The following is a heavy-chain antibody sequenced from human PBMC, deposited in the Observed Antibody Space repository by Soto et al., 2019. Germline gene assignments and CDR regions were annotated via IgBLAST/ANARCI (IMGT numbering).Heavy chain of an antibody. D-gene: IGHD3-10*01. V-gene: IGHV1-69*02. J-gene: IGHJ4*02. CDR2: IIPIHGIA. CDR1: GGTFSSYT. CDR3: ASNSMVRGVIIFY. Sequence: QVQLVQSGAEVKKPGSSVKVSCKASGGTFSSYTISWVRQAPGQGLEWMGRIIPIHGIANYAQKFQGRVTITADKSTSTAYMELSSLRSEDTAVYYCASNSMVRGVIIFYWGQGTLVTVSS.